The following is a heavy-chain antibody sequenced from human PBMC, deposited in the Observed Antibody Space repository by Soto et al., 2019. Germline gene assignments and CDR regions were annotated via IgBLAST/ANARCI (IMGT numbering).Heavy chain of an antibody. Sequence: TLSLTCAVSGGSISGGGNSWTWIRQPPGQGLEFIGYIYHSGSTYYNPSLRSRVTMSVDRSNNQFSLSLSSVTAADTAGDDWARGEITFAGWIDKWFDHWGPG. CDR1: GGSISGGGNS. CDR2: IYHSGST. V-gene: IGHV4-30-2*01. CDR3: ARGEITFAGWIDKWFDH. J-gene: IGHJ5*02. D-gene: IGHD3-16*01.